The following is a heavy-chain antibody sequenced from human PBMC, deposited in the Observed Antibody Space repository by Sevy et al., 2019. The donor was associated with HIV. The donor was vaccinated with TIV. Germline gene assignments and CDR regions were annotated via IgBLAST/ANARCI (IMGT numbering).Heavy chain of an antibody. J-gene: IGHJ4*02. D-gene: IGHD5-12*01. CDR2: ISGSGGST. CDR3: AKDLGATITTYYFDY. Sequence: GGSLRLSCAASGFTFSSYAMSWVRQAPGKGLEWVSAISGSGGSTYYADSGKGRFTISRDNSKNTRYLQMNSLRAEDTAVYYCAKDLGATITTYYFDYWGQGTLVTVSS. V-gene: IGHV3-23*01. CDR1: GFTFSSYA.